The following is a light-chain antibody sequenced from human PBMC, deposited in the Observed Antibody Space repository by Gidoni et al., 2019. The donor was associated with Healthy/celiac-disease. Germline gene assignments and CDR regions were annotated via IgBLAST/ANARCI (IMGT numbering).Light chain of an antibody. CDR1: KLGDKY. Sequence: SYELTQPPSVSVSPGQTASITCSGDKLGDKYACWYQQKPGKSPVLVIYQDSTRPSGIPEQFSVSNSGNTATLTISGTQAMDEADYYCQAWDSSTVVFGGGTKLTVL. J-gene: IGLJ2*01. V-gene: IGLV3-1*01. CDR2: QDS. CDR3: QAWDSSTVV.